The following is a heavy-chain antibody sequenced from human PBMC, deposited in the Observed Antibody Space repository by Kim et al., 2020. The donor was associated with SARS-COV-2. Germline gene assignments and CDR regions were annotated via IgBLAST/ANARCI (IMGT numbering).Heavy chain of an antibody. D-gene: IGHD6-13*01. CDR3: ARDRGYSSWYLTAFDI. Sequence: GGSLRLSCVASGFTFSSYWMSWVRQAPGKGLEWGANIKQDGSERYYVDSVKGRFTISRDNAKNSLYLQMNSLRAEDTAVYYCARDRGYSSWYLTAFDIWGQGTMVTVSS. V-gene: IGHV3-7*03. CDR1: GFTFSSYW. J-gene: IGHJ3*02. CDR2: IKQDGSER.